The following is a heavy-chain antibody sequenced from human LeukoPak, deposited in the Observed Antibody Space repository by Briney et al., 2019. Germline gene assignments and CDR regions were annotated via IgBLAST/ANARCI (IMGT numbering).Heavy chain of an antibody. Sequence: ASVRVSCKASGYTFNNYGISWVRQAPGQGLEWMGWVTSYNGDTNYAQTFHGRVTMTTDTSTSTAYMELRSLRFDDTAIYYCAKDWHILTGRNCFDPWGQGTLVTVSS. D-gene: IGHD3-9*01. CDR1: GYTFNNYG. CDR2: VTSYNGDT. V-gene: IGHV1-18*01. J-gene: IGHJ5*02. CDR3: AKDWHILTGRNCFDP.